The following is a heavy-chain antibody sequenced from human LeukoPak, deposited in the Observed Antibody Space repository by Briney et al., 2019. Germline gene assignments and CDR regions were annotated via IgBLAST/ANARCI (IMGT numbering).Heavy chain of an antibody. CDR3: ARVTEVGEAYDI. Sequence: TLSLTCTASGGSISSGSNYWGWIRQPAGKGLEWIGRIYTSGSTNYNPSLKSRVTLSVDTSKNQFSLKLSSETAADTAIDDCARVTEVGEAYDIWGQGTMVTVSS. J-gene: IGHJ3*02. D-gene: IGHD3-10*01. CDR1: GGSISSGSNY. CDR2: IYTSGST. V-gene: IGHV4-61*02.